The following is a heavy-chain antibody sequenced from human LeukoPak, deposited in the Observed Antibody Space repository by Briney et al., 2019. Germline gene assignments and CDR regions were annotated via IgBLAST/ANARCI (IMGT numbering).Heavy chain of an antibody. D-gene: IGHD1-26*01. CDR2: IYHSGST. V-gene: IGHV4-38-2*02. J-gene: IGHJ4*02. CDR3: AREWELRGVFDY. Sequence: SETLSLTCPVSAYSISSGYYWGWIRQPPGKGLEWIGSIYHSGSTYYNPSLKSRVTISVDTSKNQFSLKLSSVTAADTAVYYCAREWELRGVFDYWGQGTLVAVSS. CDR1: AYSISSGYY.